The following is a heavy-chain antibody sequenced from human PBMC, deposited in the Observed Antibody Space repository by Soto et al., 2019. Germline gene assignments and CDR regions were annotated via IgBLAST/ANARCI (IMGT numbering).Heavy chain of an antibody. Sequence: SETLSLTCTVSGGSISSGTYYWAWIRQPPGKGLEWIGSIYYSGRTYYNPSLKSRVTISVDTSKNQFSLKLSSVTAADTAVYFCARHRRETRTSAQPLDYWGQGTLVTVSS. V-gene: IGHV4-39*01. J-gene: IGHJ4*02. CDR1: GGSISSGTYY. CDR2: IYYSGRT. D-gene: IGHD1-1*01. CDR3: ARHRRETRTSAQPLDY.